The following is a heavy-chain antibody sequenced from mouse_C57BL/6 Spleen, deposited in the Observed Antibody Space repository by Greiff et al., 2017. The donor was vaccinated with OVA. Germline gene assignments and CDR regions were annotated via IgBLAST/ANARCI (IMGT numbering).Heavy chain of an antibody. Sequence: EVQLQQSGAELVRPGASVKLSCTASGFNIKDDYMHWVKQRPEQGLEWIGWIDPENGDTEYASKFQGKATITADTSSNTAYLQLSSLTSEDTAVYYCTKGGITTVVGDYWGQGTTLTVSS. D-gene: IGHD1-1*01. CDR1: GFNIKDDY. CDR3: TKGGITTVVGDY. J-gene: IGHJ2*01. V-gene: IGHV14-4*01. CDR2: IDPENGDT.